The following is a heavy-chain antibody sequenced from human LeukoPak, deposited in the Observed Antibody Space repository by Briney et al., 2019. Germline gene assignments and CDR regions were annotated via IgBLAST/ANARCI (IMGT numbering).Heavy chain of an antibody. CDR2: INPNSGGT. CDR3: ARDRGLLRASHNWFDP. V-gene: IGHV1-2*02. Sequence: ASVKVSCKASGYTFTGYYMHWVRQAPGQGLEWMGWINPNSGGTNYAQKFQGRVTMTRDTSISTAYMELSRLRSDDTAVYYCARDRGLLRASHNWFDPWGQGTLVTVSS. CDR1: GYTFTGYY. J-gene: IGHJ5*02. D-gene: IGHD3-22*01.